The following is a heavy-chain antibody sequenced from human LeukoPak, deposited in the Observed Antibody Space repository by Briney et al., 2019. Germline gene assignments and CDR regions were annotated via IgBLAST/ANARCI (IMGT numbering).Heavy chain of an antibody. V-gene: IGHV3-74*01. Sequence: GGSLRLSCAASGFTFSSYWMHWVRQAPGKGRVWVSRINSDGSSTSYADSVKGRFTISRDNAKNTLYLQMNSLRAEDTAVYYCARDSYGHLDYWGQGTLVTVSS. CDR1: GFTFSSYW. J-gene: IGHJ4*02. D-gene: IGHD3-10*01. CDR3: ARDSYGHLDY. CDR2: INSDGSST.